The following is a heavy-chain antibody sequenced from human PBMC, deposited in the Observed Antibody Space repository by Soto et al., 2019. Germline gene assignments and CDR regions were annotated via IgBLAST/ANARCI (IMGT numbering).Heavy chain of an antibody. J-gene: IGHJ5*01. CDR1: GFTFSSCA. V-gene: IGHV3-23*01. D-gene: IGHD2-15*01. CDR3: TKSSVHCSGGSCFDF. Sequence: EVQLLESGGGFIQSGGSLRLSCAASGFTFSSCAMSWVRQAPGKRLEWLSLISGSGATTYYADSVKGRFIVSRDKSKNTVYLQMNSLRADDTALYYCTKSSVHCSGGSCFDFWGQGTLVTVSS. CDR2: ISGSGATT.